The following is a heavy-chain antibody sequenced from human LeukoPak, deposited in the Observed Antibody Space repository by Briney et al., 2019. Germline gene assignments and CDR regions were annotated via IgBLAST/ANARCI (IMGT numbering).Heavy chain of an antibody. Sequence: GGSLRLSCAASGLTFSTYAMAWVRQAPGKGLEWVATIDTHGDNTYYADSVKGRFTISRDNSKNTLDLQMISLRADDTAMYYCAKDQEIFVGASQSWGQGTTVTVSS. CDR3: AKDQEIFVGASQS. CDR2: IDTHGDNT. V-gene: IGHV3-23*05. D-gene: IGHD1-26*01. CDR1: GLTFSTYA. J-gene: IGHJ3*01.